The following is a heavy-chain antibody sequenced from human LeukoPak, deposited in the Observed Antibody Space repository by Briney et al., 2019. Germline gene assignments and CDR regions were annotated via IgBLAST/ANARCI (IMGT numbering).Heavy chain of an antibody. V-gene: IGHV1-2*04. D-gene: IGHD3-3*01. Sequence: GASVKVSCKASGYTFTGYYKHWVRQAPGQGLEWMGWINPNSGGTNYAQKFQGWVTMTRDTSISTAYMELSRLRSDDTAVYYCARGFFPAYYFDYWGQGTLVTVSS. J-gene: IGHJ4*02. CDR3: ARGFFPAYYFDY. CDR2: INPNSGGT. CDR1: GYTFTGYY.